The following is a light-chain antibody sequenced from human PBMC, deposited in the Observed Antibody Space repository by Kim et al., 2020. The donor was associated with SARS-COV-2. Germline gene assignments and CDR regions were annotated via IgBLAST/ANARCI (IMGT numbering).Light chain of an antibody. CDR1: QGINKY. CDR2: AAS. J-gene: IGKJ4*01. CDR3: QQCNTYPST. V-gene: IGKV1-16*02. Sequence: DIQMTQSPSSLSASVGDRVTITCRACQGINKYLAWFQQKPGKAPRSLIYAASSLQSGVPSKFRDIGSGTDFTLAIGNLQPEDFATYYGQQCNTYPSTVGGGTEVDIK.